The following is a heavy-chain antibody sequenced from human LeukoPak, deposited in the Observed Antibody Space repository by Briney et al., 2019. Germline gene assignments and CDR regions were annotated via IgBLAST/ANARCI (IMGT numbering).Heavy chain of an antibody. CDR1: GYTFTGYY. J-gene: IGHJ4*02. CDR3: ARDTQDCSGGSCYDY. Sequence: ASVKVSCTASGYTFTGYYMHWVRQAPGQGLEWMGRINPNSGGTNYAQKFQGRVTMTRDTSISTAYMELSRLRSDDTAVYYCARDTQDCSGGSCYDYWGQGTLVTVSS. CDR2: INPNSGGT. D-gene: IGHD2-15*01. V-gene: IGHV1-2*06.